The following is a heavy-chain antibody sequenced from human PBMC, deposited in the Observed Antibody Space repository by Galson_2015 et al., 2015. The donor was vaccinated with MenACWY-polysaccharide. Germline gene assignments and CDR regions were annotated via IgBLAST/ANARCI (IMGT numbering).Heavy chain of an antibody. J-gene: IGHJ4*01. D-gene: IGHD2-15*01. CDR1: GFSFSSYR. CDR2: LTPTGDPK. V-gene: IGHV3-48*01. CDR3: ASRGVVTPYSLDY. Sequence: ALRLSCAAPGFSFSSYRMTWVRQAPGKGVEWLSCLTPTGDPKMYGDSVKGRFTISQDNAKNSLYLQMNNLRAEDTAVYYCASRGVVTPYSLDYWGQGTLVSVSS.